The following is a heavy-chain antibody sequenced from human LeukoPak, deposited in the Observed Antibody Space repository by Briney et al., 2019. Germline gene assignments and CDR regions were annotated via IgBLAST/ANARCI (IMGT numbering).Heavy chain of an antibody. Sequence: SETLSLTCTVSGGSISSVGYHWTRIRQHPGKGLEWIGYFYYSGITYFNPSLKSRVSISVDTSKNQFSLKVNSVTAADTAVYYCASTTITTGWFDPWGQGTLVTVSS. CDR1: GGSISSVGYH. D-gene: IGHD4-11*01. CDR3: ASTTITTGWFDP. CDR2: FYYSGIT. J-gene: IGHJ5*02. V-gene: IGHV4-31*03.